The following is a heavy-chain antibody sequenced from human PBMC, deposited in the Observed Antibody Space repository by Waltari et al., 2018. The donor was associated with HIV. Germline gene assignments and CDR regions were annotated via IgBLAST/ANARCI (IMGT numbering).Heavy chain of an antibody. CDR1: GFTFSSYT. J-gene: IGHJ4*02. CDR3: ATEFQDIVVVNGEFEY. Sequence: EVQLVESGGGMVKPGGSVRLSCSASGFTFSSYTMNWVRQAPGKGLEWVSSISSNTNYIYYAASVKGRFTISRDNAKNSLYLQMNSLRAEDTAVYYCATEFQDIVVVNGEFEYWGQGTLVTVSS. D-gene: IGHD2-21*01. CDR2: ISSNTNYI. V-gene: IGHV3-21*01.